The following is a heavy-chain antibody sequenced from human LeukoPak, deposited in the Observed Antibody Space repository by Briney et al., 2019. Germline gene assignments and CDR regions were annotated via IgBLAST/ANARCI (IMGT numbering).Heavy chain of an antibody. CDR3: ARDRIVVPAGYFDY. J-gene: IGHJ4*02. CDR1: GFTFSSYS. V-gene: IGHV3-21*01. D-gene: IGHD2-2*01. CDR2: ISSSSSYI. Sequence: GGSLRLSCAASGFTFSSYSMNWVRQAPGKGLEWVSSISSSSSYIYYADSVKGRFTISRDNAKNSLYLQMNSLRAEDTAVYYCARDRIVVPAGYFDYWGQGTLVTVSS.